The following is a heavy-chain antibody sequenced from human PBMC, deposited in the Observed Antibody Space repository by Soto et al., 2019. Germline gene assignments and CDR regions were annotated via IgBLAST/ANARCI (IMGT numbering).Heavy chain of an antibody. J-gene: IGHJ3*02. CDR1: GGSISSSSYY. Sequence: SETLSLTCTVSGGSISSSSYYWGWIRQPPGKGLEWIGSIYYSGSTYYNPSLKSRVTISVDTSKNQFSLKLSSVTAADTAVYYCASGMVRGVGDAFDIWGQGTMVTVSS. CDR3: ASGMVRGVGDAFDI. CDR2: IYYSGST. V-gene: IGHV4-39*01. D-gene: IGHD3-10*01.